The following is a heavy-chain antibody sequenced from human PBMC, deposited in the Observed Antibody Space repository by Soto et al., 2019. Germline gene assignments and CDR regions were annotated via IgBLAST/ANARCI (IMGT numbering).Heavy chain of an antibody. Sequence: QVQLQQWGAGLLKPSETLSLTCAVYGGSFSGYYWTWIRQPPGTGLEWIGEITHSGSTNYNPSPKGRVTISVDTSKNQFSLKLTSVTAADTAVYYCARDKITGLFDYWGQGTLVTVSS. CDR1: GGSFSGYY. CDR3: ARDKITGLFDY. J-gene: IGHJ4*02. CDR2: ITHSGST. V-gene: IGHV4-34*01. D-gene: IGHD2-8*02.